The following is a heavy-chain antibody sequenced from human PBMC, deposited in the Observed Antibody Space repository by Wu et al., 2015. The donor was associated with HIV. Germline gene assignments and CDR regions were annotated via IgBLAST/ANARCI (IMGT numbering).Heavy chain of an antibody. D-gene: IGHD6-13*01. J-gene: IGHJ3*02. CDR2: LIPMYGTA. Sequence: QVQLLQSGAEVKNPGSSVRVSCKASGATFTSYALSWVRQAPGQGLEWMGRLIPMYGTANYAQKFQGRVTITADESTSTAYMDVSSLRSDDTAVYYCARVYSSTWYDAFDIWGQGTMVTVSS. CDR1: GATFTSYA. CDR3: ARVYSSTWYDAFDI. V-gene: IGHV1-69*13.